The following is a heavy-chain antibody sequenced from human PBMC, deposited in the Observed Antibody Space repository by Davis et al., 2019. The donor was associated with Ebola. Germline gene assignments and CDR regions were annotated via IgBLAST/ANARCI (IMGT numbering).Heavy chain of an antibody. J-gene: IGHJ4*02. CDR3: AKDSDYDFWSGYMGGIDY. D-gene: IGHD3-3*01. V-gene: IGHV3-23*01. CDR1: GFTFGDYT. CDR2: ISGTGGST. Sequence: PGGSLRLSCTGSGFTFGDYTMTWVRQAPGKGLQWVSGISGTGGSTYYADSVRGRFTISRDNSKKTLYLQMNSLRAEDTAIYYCAKDSDYDFWSGYMGGIDYWGQGTLVTVSS.